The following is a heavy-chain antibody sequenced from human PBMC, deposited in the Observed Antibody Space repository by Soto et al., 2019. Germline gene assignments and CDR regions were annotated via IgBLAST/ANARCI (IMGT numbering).Heavy chain of an antibody. CDR2: IYHSGST. J-gene: IGHJ4*02. CDR3: ARDQGSHPGD. CDR1: GGSISNDNW. D-gene: IGHD6-13*01. V-gene: IGHV4-4*02. Sequence: QVQLRESGPGLVRPSGTLSLTCAVSGGSISNDNWWSWVRQPPGKGLEWIGEIYHSGSTNYNPSLKSRVTMSVVPSKNLFSLTLNSVTAADTAVYYCARDQGSHPGDWGQGTLVSVSS.